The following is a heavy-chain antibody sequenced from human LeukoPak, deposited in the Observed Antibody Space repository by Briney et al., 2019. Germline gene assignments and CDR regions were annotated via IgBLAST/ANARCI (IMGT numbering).Heavy chain of an antibody. CDR3: TRDLMDYDVSTGLHHYYMDV. Sequence: GGSLRLSCAASGFTFSSYAMSWVRQAPGKGLEWVSAISGSGGSTYYADSVKGRFTISRDNSKDTLYLQMNTLRVEDTAVYYCTRDLMDYDVSTGLHHYYMDVWGQGTTVTVSS. J-gene: IGHJ6*02. CDR2: ISGSGGST. V-gene: IGHV3-23*01. D-gene: IGHD3-9*01. CDR1: GFTFSSYA.